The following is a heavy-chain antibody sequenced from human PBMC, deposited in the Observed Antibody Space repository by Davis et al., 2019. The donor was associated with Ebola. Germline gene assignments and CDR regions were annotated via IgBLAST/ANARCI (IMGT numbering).Heavy chain of an antibody. CDR2: INQDGSQI. J-gene: IGHJ4*02. Sequence: GESLKISCAASGFSFSSYWMSWVRQAPGKGLEWVANINQDGSQINYVDSVRGRFTISRDNAKTALYLQMNSLRVEDTAVYFCARDGPNYDVDNWGQGTLVTVSA. V-gene: IGHV3-7*01. CDR1: GFSFSSYW. CDR3: ARDGPNYDVDN. D-gene: IGHD3-22*01.